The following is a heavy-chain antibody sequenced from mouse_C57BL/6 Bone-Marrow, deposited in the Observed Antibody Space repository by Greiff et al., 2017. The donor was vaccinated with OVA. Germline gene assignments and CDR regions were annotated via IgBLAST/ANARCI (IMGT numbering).Heavy chain of an antibody. CDR1: GYTFTSYW. Sequence: QVQLQQPGAELVRPGSSVKLSCKASGYTFTSYWMHWVKQRPIQGLEWIGNIDPSDSETHYNQKFKDKATLTVDKSSSTAYMQLSSLTSEDSAVEYSARGGGYWWYFDVWGKGTTVTVSS. V-gene: IGHV1-52*01. CDR3: ARGGGYWWYFDV. CDR2: IDPSDSET. J-gene: IGHJ1*03. D-gene: IGHD2-3*01.